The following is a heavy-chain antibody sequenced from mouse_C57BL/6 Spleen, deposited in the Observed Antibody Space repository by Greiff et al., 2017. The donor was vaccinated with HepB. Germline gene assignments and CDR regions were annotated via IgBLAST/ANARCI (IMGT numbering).Heavy chain of an antibody. J-gene: IGHJ1*03. CDR1: GFTFSDYY. CDR3: ARDRDYYGSSYPYFDV. CDR2: INYDGSST. Sequence: EVMLVESEGGLVQPGSSMKLSCTASGFTFSDYYMAWVRQVPEKGLEWVANINYDGSSTYYLDSLKSRFIISRDNAKNILYLQMSSLKSEDTATYYCARDRDYYGSSYPYFDVWGTGTTVTVSS. D-gene: IGHD1-1*01. V-gene: IGHV5-16*01.